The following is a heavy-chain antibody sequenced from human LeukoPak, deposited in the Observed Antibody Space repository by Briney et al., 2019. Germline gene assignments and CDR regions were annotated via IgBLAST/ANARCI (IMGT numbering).Heavy chain of an antibody. D-gene: IGHD4-11*01. CDR3: SKDRNINYGFFDY. J-gene: IGHJ4*02. CDR1: GFTFSSYA. Sequence: GGSLRLSCAASGFTFSSYAMSWVRQAPGKGLEWVSAISGSGGSTYYADSVKGRFTISRDNSKNTLYLQMNSLRAEDTAIYYCSKDRNINYGFFDYWGQGTLVTVSS. CDR2: ISGSGGST. V-gene: IGHV3-23*01.